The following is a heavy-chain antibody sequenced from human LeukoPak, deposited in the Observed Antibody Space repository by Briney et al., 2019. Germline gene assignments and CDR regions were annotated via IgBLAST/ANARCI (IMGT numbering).Heavy chain of an antibody. Sequence: SGGSLRLSCAASGFTFSSYSMNWVRQAPGKGLEWVSSISSSSSYIYYADSVKGRFTISRDNAKNSLYLQMNSLRAEDTAVYYCARDYYGSGSYYNVLGAFDIWGQGTTVTVSS. J-gene: IGHJ3*02. D-gene: IGHD3-10*01. V-gene: IGHV3-21*01. CDR3: ARDYYGSGSYYNVLGAFDI. CDR2: ISSSSSYI. CDR1: GFTFSSYS.